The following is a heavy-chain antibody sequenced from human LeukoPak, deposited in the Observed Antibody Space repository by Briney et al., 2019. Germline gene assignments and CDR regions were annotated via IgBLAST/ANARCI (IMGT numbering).Heavy chain of an antibody. CDR1: GGSISSTTYY. V-gene: IGHV4-39*01. J-gene: IGHJ4*02. CDR2: IYKTGST. D-gene: IGHD6-13*01. Sequence: SETLSLTCTVSGGSISSTTYYWAWIRQPPGKGLEWIGSIYKTGSTNYSPSLKSRVFISVDTSNNQFSLKLSSVTAADTAVYYCARKSIAAAGTSWRFDYWGQGTLVTVSS. CDR3: ARKSIAAAGTSWRFDY.